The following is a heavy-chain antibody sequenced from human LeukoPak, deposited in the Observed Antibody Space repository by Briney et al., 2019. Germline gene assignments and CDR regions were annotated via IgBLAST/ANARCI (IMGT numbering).Heavy chain of an antibody. D-gene: IGHD5-18*01. J-gene: IGHJ4*02. CDR1: GYSISSGYY. CDR2: IYHSGST. V-gene: IGHV4-38-2*01. CDR3: VRDTTTDY. Sequence: SETLSLTCAVSGYSISSGYYWGWIRQPPGKGLEWIGSIYHSGSTYYNPSLKSRVTISVDTSKNQFSLKLRSVTAADTAVYYCVRDTTTDYWGQGTLVTVSS.